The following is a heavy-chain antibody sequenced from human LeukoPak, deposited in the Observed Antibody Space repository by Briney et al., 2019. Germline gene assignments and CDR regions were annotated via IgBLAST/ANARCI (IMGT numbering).Heavy chain of an antibody. D-gene: IGHD3-22*01. Sequence: GGSLRLSCAASGFTFSSYWMTWVRQAPGKGLEWVANIKQDGSEKYCVDSAKGRLTIFRDNAENSLYLQMNSLRAEDTAVYYCARDGYYDSSGHYPFDYWGQGTLVTVSS. J-gene: IGHJ4*02. CDR2: IKQDGSEK. V-gene: IGHV3-7*01. CDR1: GFTFSSYW. CDR3: ARDGYYDSSGHYPFDY.